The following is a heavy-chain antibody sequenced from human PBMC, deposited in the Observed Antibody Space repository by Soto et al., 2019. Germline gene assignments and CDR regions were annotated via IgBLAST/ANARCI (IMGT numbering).Heavy chain of an antibody. V-gene: IGHV1-2*04. Sequence: ASVKVSCKASGYSFTDYHIHWVRQAPGQGLEWLGRINPKSGGTSTAQKFQGWVTMTRDRSISTVYMELTRLRSDDTAVYFCVRGHSTDCSNGVCSFFYNHEMDVWGQGTTVTVSS. CDR2: INPKSGGT. CDR3: VRGHSTDCSNGVCSFFYNHEMDV. J-gene: IGHJ6*02. CDR1: GYSFTDYH. D-gene: IGHD2-8*01.